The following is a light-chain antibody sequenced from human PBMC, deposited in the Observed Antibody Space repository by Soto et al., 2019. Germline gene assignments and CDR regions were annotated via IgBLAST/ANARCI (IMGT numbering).Light chain of an antibody. CDR1: QGVSSSY. J-gene: IGKJ4*01. Sequence: EIVLTQSPGTLSLSPGERGTLSCRASQGVSSSYLAWYQQKPGQAPRLLIHDSSTRATGVPVRFSGSGSGTEFTLTISSLQSEDFAVYYCQQYINWPLTFGGGTKVDIK. V-gene: IGKV3-15*01. CDR2: DSS. CDR3: QQYINWPLT.